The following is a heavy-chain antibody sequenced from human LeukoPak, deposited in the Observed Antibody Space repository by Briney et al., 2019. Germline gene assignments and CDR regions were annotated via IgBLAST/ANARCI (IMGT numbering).Heavy chain of an antibody. D-gene: IGHD6-13*01. V-gene: IGHV3-33*06. Sequence: RPGGSLRLSCAASGFTFSSYDMDWVRQAPGKGLEWVALIWYDGSNKYYADSVKGRFTISRDNSKNTLYLQMNSLRVEDAAVYYCAKDGYSSIPGFHFEYWGQGTPVTVSS. CDR2: IWYDGSNK. CDR3: AKDGYSSIPGFHFEY. J-gene: IGHJ4*02. CDR1: GFTFSSYD.